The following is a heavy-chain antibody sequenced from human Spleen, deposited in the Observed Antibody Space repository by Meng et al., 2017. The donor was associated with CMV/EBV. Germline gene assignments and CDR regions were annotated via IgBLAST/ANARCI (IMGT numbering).Heavy chain of an antibody. D-gene: IGHD1-26*01. CDR1: RFTFSSYW. CDR2: IKQDGSEK. CDR3: ARDSLVGATEGDFDY. J-gene: IGHJ4*02. Sequence: GESLKISCAASRFTFSSYWMSWVRQAPGKGLEWVANIKQDGSEKYSVDSVKGRLTISRDNAKNSLYLQMNSLRAEDTAVYYCARDSLVGATEGDFDYWGQGTLVTVSS. V-gene: IGHV3-7*01.